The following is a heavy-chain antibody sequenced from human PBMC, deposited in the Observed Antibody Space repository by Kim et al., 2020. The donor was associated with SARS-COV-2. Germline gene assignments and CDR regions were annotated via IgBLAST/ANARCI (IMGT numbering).Heavy chain of an antibody. CDR3: AREEPRYYDYVWGQAIDY. CDR1: GFTFSSYW. CDR2: INSDGSST. J-gene: IGHJ4*02. D-gene: IGHD3-16*01. V-gene: IGHV3-74*01. Sequence: GGSLRLSCAASGFTFSSYWMHWVRQAPGKGLVWVSRINSDGSSTSYADSVKGRFTISRDNAKNTLYLQMNSLRAEDTAVYYCAREEPRYYDYVWGQAIDYWGQGTLVTVSS.